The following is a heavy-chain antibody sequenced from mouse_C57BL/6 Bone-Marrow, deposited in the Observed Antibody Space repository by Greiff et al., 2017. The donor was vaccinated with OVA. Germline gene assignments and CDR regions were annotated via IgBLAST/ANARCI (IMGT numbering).Heavy chain of an antibody. J-gene: IGHJ4*01. Sequence: EVKLQESGAELVRPGSSVKMSCKTSGYTFTSYGINWVKQRPGQGLEWIGYIYIGNGYTEYNEKFKGKATLTLDTSSSTAYMQLSSLTSEDSAIDFCARSGGNYVLYAMDYWGQGTSVTVSS. D-gene: IGHD2-1*01. CDR1: GYTFTSYG. CDR2: IYIGNGYT. V-gene: IGHV1-58*01. CDR3: ARSGGNYVLYAMDY.